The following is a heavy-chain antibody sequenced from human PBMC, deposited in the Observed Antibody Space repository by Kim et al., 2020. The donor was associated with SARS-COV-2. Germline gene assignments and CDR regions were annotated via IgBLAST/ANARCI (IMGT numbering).Heavy chain of an antibody. D-gene: IGHD5-12*01. J-gene: IGHJ4*02. CDR2: ITWLSNSI. Sequence: GGSLRLSCAASGFTFDDYAMHWVRQAPGKGLEWVSGITWLSNSIGYADSVKGRFTVSRDNAKKSLYLQMNSLRPEDTALYYCAKDYLPSGNDRGAYNLDYWGQGALVTVSS. CDR1: GFTFDDYA. V-gene: IGHV3-9*01. CDR3: AKDYLPSGNDRGAYNLDY.